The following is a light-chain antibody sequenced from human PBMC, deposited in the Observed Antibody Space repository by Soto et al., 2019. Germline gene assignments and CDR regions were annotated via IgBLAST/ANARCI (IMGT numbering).Light chain of an antibody. Sequence: QSALTQPASVSGSPGQSITISCTGNSSDVGTYNYVSWYQQHPGKAPKLMIYDVSYRPSGVSDRFSGSKSGNTASLTISGLQAEDEADYYCSSYTSSSTSVVFGGGTQLTVL. V-gene: IGLV2-14*01. CDR2: DVS. J-gene: IGLJ2*01. CDR1: SSDVGTYNY. CDR3: SSYTSSSTSVV.